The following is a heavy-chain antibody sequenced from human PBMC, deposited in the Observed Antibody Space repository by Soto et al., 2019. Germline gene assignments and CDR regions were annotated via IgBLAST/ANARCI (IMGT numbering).Heavy chain of an antibody. Sequence: QVKLQESGPGLVKPSETLSLTCTVSGGSISSYYWSWIRQPPGKGLEWIGYIYYSGSTNYNPSLKSRVTISEDTSKNQCSLKLSSVTAADTAVYYCARDRLRSGMDVWGQGTTVTVSS. V-gene: IGHV4-59*01. CDR2: IYYSGST. CDR3: ARDRLRSGMDV. CDR1: GGSISSYY. D-gene: IGHD6-25*01. J-gene: IGHJ6*02.